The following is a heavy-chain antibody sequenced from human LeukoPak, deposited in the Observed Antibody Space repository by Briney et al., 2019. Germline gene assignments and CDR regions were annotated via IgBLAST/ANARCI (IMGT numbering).Heavy chain of an antibody. J-gene: IGHJ4*02. CDR1: GFTFNAYN. V-gene: IGHV1-2*02. CDR3: ARVEQQLVPFDY. CDR2: INPKSGGA. Sequence: ASVKVSCKASGFTFNAYNIHWVRQAPGQGLEWMGWINPKSGGANYAQKFQGRVTMTRDTSISTAYMELSRLRSDDTAVYYCARVEQQLVPFDYWGQGTLVTVSS. D-gene: IGHD6-13*01.